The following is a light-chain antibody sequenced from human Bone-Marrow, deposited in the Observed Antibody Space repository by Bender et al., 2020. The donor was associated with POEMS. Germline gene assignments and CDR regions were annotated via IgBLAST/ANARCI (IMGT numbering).Light chain of an antibody. CDR3: QVWEVTTDPFYV. CDR2: GHG. Sequence: SYVLTQPPSVSVAPGQTASITCGGDNIGDKSVHWYQQKPGQAPILVLYGHGDRPSGIPDRVSGSSPGNTATLTITRVEDRDEADYYCQVWEVTTDPFYVFGTRTKVTVL. V-gene: IGLV3-21*02. CDR1: NIGDKS. J-gene: IGLJ1*01.